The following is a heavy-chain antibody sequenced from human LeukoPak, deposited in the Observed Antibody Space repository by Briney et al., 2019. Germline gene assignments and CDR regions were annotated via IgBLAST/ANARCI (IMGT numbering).Heavy chain of an antibody. V-gene: IGHV3-21*01. Sequence: GGSLRLCCAASGFTFSSYSMNWVRQAPGKGLEWVSSISSSSSYIYYADSVKGRFTISRDNAKNSLYLQMNSLRAEDTAVYYCARESIAVAGFDYWGQGTLVTVSS. CDR1: GFTFSSYS. J-gene: IGHJ4*02. D-gene: IGHD6-19*01. CDR2: ISSSSSYI. CDR3: ARESIAVAGFDY.